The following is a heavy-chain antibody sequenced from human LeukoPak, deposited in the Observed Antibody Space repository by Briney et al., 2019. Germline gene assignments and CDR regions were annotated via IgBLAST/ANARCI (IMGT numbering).Heavy chain of an antibody. CDR2: IYYSGST. CDR3: ATAEWEYFYFDS. V-gene: IGHV4-59*08. J-gene: IGHJ4*02. Sequence: SETLSLTCTVSGGSISSYYWSWIRQLPGKGLEWIGYIYYSGSTNYNPSLKSRVTISVDTSKNQFSLKLSSVTAADTAVYYCATAEWEYFYFDSWGQGALVAVSS. D-gene: IGHD1-26*01. CDR1: GGSISSYY.